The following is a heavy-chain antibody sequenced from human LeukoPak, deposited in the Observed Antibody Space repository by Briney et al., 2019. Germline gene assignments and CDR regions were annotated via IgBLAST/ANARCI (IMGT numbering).Heavy chain of an antibody. J-gene: IGHJ4*01. D-gene: IGHD3-10*01. CDR2: LTAGARNT. V-gene: IGHV3-23*01. Sequence: GGSLRLSCAASGFTFSSFAMTWARQAPGKGLEWVSTLTAGARNTYYADSVRGRFTSSRGDSKNTLYLQMNSLRAEDTAVYYCAKDAVAPGSSGDFFDYWGLGTLVTVSS. CDR3: AKDAVAPGSSGDFFDY. CDR1: GFTFSSFA.